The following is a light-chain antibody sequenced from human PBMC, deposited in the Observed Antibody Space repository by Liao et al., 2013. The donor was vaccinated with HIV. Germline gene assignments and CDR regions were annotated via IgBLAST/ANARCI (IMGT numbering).Light chain of an antibody. CDR3: QAWDSNIYV. V-gene: IGLV3-1*01. CDR2: QDT. CDR1: KLGDKF. J-gene: IGLJ1*01. Sequence: SYELTQPPSLSVSPGQTASITCSGDKLGDKFVCWYQQKPGQSPVLVIYQDTKRPSGIPERFSGSNSGNTATLTISGTQAMDEADYYCQAWDSNIYVFGTGTKVTV.